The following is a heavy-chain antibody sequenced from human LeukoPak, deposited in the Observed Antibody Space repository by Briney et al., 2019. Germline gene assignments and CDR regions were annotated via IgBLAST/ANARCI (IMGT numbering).Heavy chain of an antibody. CDR3: AREISGPLAAAGGYYYYYMDV. J-gene: IGHJ6*03. Sequence: GGSLRLSCAASGFTFSKHWMHWVRQAPGKGLVWVSYISSTSSSINYADSVKGRFTISRDNAQNSLYLQMNSLRAEDTAVYYCAREISGPLAAAGGYYYYYMDVWGKGTTVTISS. CDR2: ISSTSSSI. CDR1: GFTFSKHW. V-gene: IGHV3-21*06. D-gene: IGHD6-13*01.